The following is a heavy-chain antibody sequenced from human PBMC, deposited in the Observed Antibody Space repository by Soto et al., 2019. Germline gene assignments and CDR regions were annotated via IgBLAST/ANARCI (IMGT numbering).Heavy chain of an antibody. CDR2: ISGSGGST. CDR1: GFTFSSYA. V-gene: IGHV3-23*01. J-gene: IGHJ4*02. Sequence: PGGSLRLSCAASGFTFSSYAMSWVRQAPGKGLEWVSAISGSGGSTYYADSVKGRFTISRDNSKNTLYLQMNSLRAEDTAVYYCAKNPQKVVVTPDPFGYWGQGTLVTVSS. CDR3: AKNPQKVVVTPDPFGY. D-gene: IGHD2-21*02.